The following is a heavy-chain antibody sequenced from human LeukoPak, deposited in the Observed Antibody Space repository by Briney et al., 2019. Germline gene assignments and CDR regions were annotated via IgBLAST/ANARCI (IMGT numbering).Heavy chain of an antibody. Sequence: QTGGSLRLSCAASGFTFSNDWMNWVRQAPGKGLEWVANIKHDGSEKIYVDSWKGRFTISRDNAKNSLYLQMNSLRSEDTAVYYCAREVTAGTFDYWGQGTLVTVSS. V-gene: IGHV3-7*03. CDR3: AREVTAGTFDY. CDR1: GFTFSNDW. J-gene: IGHJ4*02. CDR2: IKHDGSEK. D-gene: IGHD2-21*02.